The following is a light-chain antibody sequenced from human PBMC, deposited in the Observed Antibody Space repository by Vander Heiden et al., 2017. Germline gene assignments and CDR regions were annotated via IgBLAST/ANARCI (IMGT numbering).Light chain of an antibody. CDR2: KDS. CDR3: QSADSSGTHVV. Sequence: SYELTQPPSGSVSPGQTARITCSGDALPKEYIYWYKQRPGQAPALVIFKDSERPSGIPERFSGSHSGTIVTLTISGVQAEDEADYYCQSADSSGTHVVFGGGTRLTVL. CDR1: ALPKEY. J-gene: IGLJ2*01. V-gene: IGLV3-25*03.